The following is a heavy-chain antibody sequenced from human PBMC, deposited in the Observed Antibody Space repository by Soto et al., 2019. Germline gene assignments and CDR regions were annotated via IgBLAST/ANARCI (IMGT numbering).Heavy chain of an antibody. Sequence: EVQLVESGGNLVQPGRSLRLSCAASGFTFDDYAMHWVRQAPGKGLEWVSGISWNSGSIDYADSVKGLFTISRDNAKNSLYLQMHSLRAEDTALYYCATDRWDCSGGSCYSRYFDYWGQGTLVTVSS. CDR1: GFTFDDYA. CDR2: ISWNSGSI. D-gene: IGHD2-15*01. J-gene: IGHJ4*02. V-gene: IGHV3-9*01. CDR3: ATDRWDCSGGSCYSRYFDY.